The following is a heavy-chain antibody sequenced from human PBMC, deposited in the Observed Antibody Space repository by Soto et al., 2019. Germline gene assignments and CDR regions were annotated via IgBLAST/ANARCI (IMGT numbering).Heavy chain of an antibody. D-gene: IGHD3-10*01. CDR2: IYWDDDK. Sequence: QITLKESGPTLVKPTQTLTLTCTFSGFSLSTSGVGVGWIRQPPGKALEWLALIYWDDDKRYSPSLKNRLTITKDTSKNQVVLTMTTMGPVDTATYYCTHRPVVRGDPGYFDYWGQGTLVTVSS. V-gene: IGHV2-5*02. J-gene: IGHJ4*02. CDR1: GFSLSTSGVG. CDR3: THRPVVRGDPGYFDY.